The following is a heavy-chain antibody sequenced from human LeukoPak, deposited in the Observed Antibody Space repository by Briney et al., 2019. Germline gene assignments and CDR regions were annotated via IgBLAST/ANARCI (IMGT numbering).Heavy chain of an antibody. Sequence: PSETLSLTCAVYGGSFSGYYWSWIRQPPGKGLEWIGEINHSGSTNYNPSLKSRVTISVDTSKNQFSLKLSSVTAADTAVYYCARDAPKDVLRYFDWLLSNWFDPWGQGTLVTVSS. CDR2: INHSGST. J-gene: IGHJ5*02. CDR3: ARDAPKDVLRYFDWLLSNWFDP. D-gene: IGHD3-9*01. V-gene: IGHV4-34*01. CDR1: GGSFSGYY.